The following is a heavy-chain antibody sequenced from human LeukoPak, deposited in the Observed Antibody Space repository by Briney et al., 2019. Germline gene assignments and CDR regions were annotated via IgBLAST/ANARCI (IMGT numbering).Heavy chain of an antibody. Sequence: GGSLRLSCAASGFIVRSNYMSWVRQAPGKGLEWVSYISSSGSSIYYADSVKGRFTISRDNAKNSLYLQMNSLRAEDTAVYYCVELGITMIGGVWGKGTTVTISS. CDR2: ISSSGSSI. J-gene: IGHJ6*04. CDR1: GFIVRSNY. CDR3: VELGITMIGGV. V-gene: IGHV3-11*04. D-gene: IGHD3-10*02.